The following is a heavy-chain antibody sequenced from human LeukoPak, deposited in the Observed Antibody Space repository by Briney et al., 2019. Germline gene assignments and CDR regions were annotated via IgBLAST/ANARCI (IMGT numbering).Heavy chain of an antibody. Sequence: SETLSLTCTVSSGSISTYYWSWIRQSPGKGLEWMGYIFHSGSTTYNPSLSSRLTISVDTSKNQFSLELRSVTAADTAVYYCARQGTSGSYLTGLDVWGQGTTVTVSS. V-gene: IGHV4-59*08. CDR2: IFHSGST. CDR1: SGSISTYY. J-gene: IGHJ6*02. CDR3: ARQGTSGSYLTGLDV. D-gene: IGHD3-22*01.